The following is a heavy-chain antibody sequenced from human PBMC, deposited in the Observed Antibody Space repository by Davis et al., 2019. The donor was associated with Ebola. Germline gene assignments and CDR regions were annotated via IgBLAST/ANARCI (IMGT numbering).Heavy chain of an antibody. D-gene: IGHD6-13*01. Sequence: PGGSLRLSCAASGFTFSSYGMHWVRQAPGKGLEWVAVIWYDGSNKYYADSVKGRFTISRDNAKNSLYLQMNSLRDEDTAVYYCARARYSSSWPRCLDVWGQGTTVTVSS. CDR2: IWYDGSNK. J-gene: IGHJ6*02. CDR3: ARARYSSSWPRCLDV. CDR1: GFTFSSYG. V-gene: IGHV3-33*03.